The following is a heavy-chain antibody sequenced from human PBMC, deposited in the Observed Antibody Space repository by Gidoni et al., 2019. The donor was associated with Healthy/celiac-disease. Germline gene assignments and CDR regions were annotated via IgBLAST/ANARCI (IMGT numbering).Heavy chain of an antibody. D-gene: IGHD2-15*01. V-gene: IGHV3-23*01. CDR1: GIPFSSSA. J-gene: IGHJ6*02. Sequence: EVQLLESGGGLVQHGGSLRLSCAASGIPFSSSALSWVRQVPGKGLEWVSVSSGSGVSTDYADSVKGRFTSSRNNSKNTLYLQMNSLRAEDTAVYYCAKWDCSGGSCKKFGEAGMDVWGQGTTVTVSS. CDR3: AKWDCSGGSCKKFGEAGMDV. CDR2: SSGSGVST.